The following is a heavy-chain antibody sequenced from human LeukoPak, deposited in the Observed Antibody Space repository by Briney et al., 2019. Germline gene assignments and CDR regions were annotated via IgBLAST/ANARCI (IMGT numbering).Heavy chain of an antibody. Sequence: GGSLRLSCAASGFTLSYTGMHWVRQAPGKGLEWVAFIRNDGSNKYHADSVKGRFTISRDNSENTLYLQMNSLRAEDTAVYYCAKDRVMSDYWGQGTLVTVSS. CDR1: GFTLSYTG. J-gene: IGHJ4*02. V-gene: IGHV3-30*02. CDR2: IRNDGSNK. CDR3: AKDRVMSDY. D-gene: IGHD3-16*01.